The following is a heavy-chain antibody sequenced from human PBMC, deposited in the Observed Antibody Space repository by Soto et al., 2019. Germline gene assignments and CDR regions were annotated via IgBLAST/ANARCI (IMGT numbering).Heavy chain of an antibody. D-gene: IGHD3-10*01. CDR3: ARVWGGAFDI. CDR1: GGSIGSYY. Sequence: SDTRSLTCTVYGGSIGSYYWSWIRQPPGKGLEWIGYIYYSGSTNYNPSLKSRVTISVDTSKNQFSLKLSSVTAADTAVYYCARVWGGAFDIWGQGTMVT. CDR2: IYYSGST. J-gene: IGHJ3*02. V-gene: IGHV4-59*07.